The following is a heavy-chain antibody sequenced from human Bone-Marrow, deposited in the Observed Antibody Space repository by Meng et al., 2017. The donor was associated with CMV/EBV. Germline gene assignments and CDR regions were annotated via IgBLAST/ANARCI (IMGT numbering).Heavy chain of an antibody. J-gene: IGHJ6*02. V-gene: IGHV3-53*01. Sequence: GESLKISCAASGFTVSSNYMSWVRQAPGKGLEWVSVIYSGGSTYYADSVKGRFTISRDNSKNTLYLQMNSLRAEDTAVYYRARDATEYGMDVWGQGTTVTVSS. CDR1: GFTVSSNY. D-gene: IGHD1-14*01. CDR3: ARDATEYGMDV. CDR2: IYSGGST.